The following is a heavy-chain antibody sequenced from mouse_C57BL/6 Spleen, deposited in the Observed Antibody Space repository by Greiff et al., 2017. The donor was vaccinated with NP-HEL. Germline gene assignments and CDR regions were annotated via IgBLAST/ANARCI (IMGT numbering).Heavy chain of an antibody. CDR2: IWSDGST. J-gene: IGHJ4*01. CDR3: ARHGYYGSSLYAMDY. V-gene: IGHV2-6-1*01. CDR1: GFSLTSYG. Sequence: VQVVESGPGLVAPSQSLSITCTVSGFSLTSYGVHWVRQPPGKGLEWLVVIWSDGSTTYNSALKSRLSISKDNSKSQVFLKMNSLQTDDTAMYYCARHGYYGSSLYAMDYWGQGTSVTVSS. D-gene: IGHD1-1*01.